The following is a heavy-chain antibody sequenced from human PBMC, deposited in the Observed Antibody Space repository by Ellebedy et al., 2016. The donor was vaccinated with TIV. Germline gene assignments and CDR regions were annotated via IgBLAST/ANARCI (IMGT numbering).Heavy chain of an antibody. V-gene: IGHV3-9*01. CDR1: GFTFDDYG. D-gene: IGHD2-2*01. CDR2: ISWNSGKI. Sequence: PGGSLRLSCAASGFTFDDYGMHWVRQAPGKGLEWVSGISWNSGKIGYADSVKGRFTISRDNAKNSLYLQMNSLRAEDTALYYCAKAFCSSTSCYPDYWGQGTLVTVSS. CDR3: AKAFCSSTSCYPDY. J-gene: IGHJ4*02.